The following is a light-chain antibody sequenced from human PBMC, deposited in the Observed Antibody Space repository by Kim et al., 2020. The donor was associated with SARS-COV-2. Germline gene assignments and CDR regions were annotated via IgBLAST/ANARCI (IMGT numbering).Light chain of an antibody. Sequence: LSPEASAALTWQANQGISSCLAWYRQNPVQAPRLLLYSASDRAADIPARFSGSGSGTDFTLPLNSLEPEDFAVYYCQQRGNGMYTFGQGTKLEI. V-gene: IGKV3-11*01. CDR3: QQRGNGMYT. CDR1: QGISSC. CDR2: SAS. J-gene: IGKJ2*01.